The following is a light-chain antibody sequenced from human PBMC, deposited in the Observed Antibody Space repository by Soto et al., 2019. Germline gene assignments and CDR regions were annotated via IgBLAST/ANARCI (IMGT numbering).Light chain of an antibody. CDR3: QQRSNWIT. CDR2: DAS. CDR1: QSVSSS. V-gene: IGKV3-11*01. J-gene: IGKJ5*01. Sequence: DIVLTQSPATLFLSPGGRATLSCRASQSVSSSLACYQQKPGQPPRLLIYDASKRASGIHARFGGSGSGADFTLTISSLAAEDFAVYHCQQRSNWITFGQGTRLEIK.